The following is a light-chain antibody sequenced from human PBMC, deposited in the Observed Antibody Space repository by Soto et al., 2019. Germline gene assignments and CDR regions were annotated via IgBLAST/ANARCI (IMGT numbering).Light chain of an antibody. V-gene: IGKV3-20*01. CDR2: GAS. CDR3: QQYGTLPPT. Sequence: EIVLTQSPGTLSLSPGERATLSCRASQTVTNTYLAWYQQKSGQAPNFLIYGASNRATGIPDRFSGSRSGTDFTLTISRLEPEDFAVYYCQQYGTLPPTFGGGTKVEI. J-gene: IGKJ4*01. CDR1: QTVTNTY.